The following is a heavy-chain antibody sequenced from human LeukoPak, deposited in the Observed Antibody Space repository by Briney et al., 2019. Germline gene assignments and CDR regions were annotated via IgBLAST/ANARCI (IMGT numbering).Heavy chain of an antibody. CDR1: GGSISNHY. D-gene: IGHD6-19*01. Sequence: SETVSLTCTVYGGSISNHYWSWFRQPPGKGLEWIGYIYYSGTTNYNPSLKSRVTISVDTSKNQFSLKLSSVTAADTAVYYCARGGWYEDYWGQGTLVIVSS. V-gene: IGHV4-59*11. CDR3: ARGGWYEDY. J-gene: IGHJ4*02. CDR2: IYYSGTT.